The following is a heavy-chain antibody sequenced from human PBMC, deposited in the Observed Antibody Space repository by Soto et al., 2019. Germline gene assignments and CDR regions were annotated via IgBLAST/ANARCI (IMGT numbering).Heavy chain of an antibody. CDR2: IYYSGST. CDR1: GGSISSYY. Sequence: SETLSLTCAVSGGSISSYYWSWIRQPPGKGLEWIGYIYYSGSTNYNPSLKSRVTISVDTSKNQFSLKLSSVTAADTAVYYCARGSGDYGDYAIDYWGQGTLVTVSS. CDR3: ARGSGDYGDYAIDY. V-gene: IGHV4-59*01. J-gene: IGHJ4*02. D-gene: IGHD4-17*01.